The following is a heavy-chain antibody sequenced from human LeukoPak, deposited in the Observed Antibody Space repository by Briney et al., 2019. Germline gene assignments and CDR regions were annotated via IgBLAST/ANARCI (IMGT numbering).Heavy chain of an antibody. CDR2: IIPIFGTA. Sequence: SVKVSCKASGGTVSRYAISWVRQAPGQGLEWMGGIIPIFGTANYAQKFQGRVTITADESTSTAYMELSSLRSEDTAVYYCARGVLAAAGQPYYFDYWGQGTLVTVSS. J-gene: IGHJ4*02. CDR1: GGTVSRYA. V-gene: IGHV1-69*13. CDR3: ARGVLAAAGQPYYFDY. D-gene: IGHD6-13*01.